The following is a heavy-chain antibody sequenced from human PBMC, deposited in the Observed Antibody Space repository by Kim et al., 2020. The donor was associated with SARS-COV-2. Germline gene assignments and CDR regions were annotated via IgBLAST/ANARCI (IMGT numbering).Heavy chain of an antibody. Sequence: GGSLRLSCAASGFTFSNAWMSWVRQAPGKGLEWVGRIKSKTDGGTTDYAAPVKGRFTISRDDSKNTLYLQMNRLKTEDTAVYYCTTARAVAGRGYWGQGTLVTVSS. V-gene: IGHV3-15*01. CDR3: TTARAVAGRGY. J-gene: IGHJ4*02. CDR1: GFTFSNAW. D-gene: IGHD6-19*01. CDR2: IKSKTDGGTT.